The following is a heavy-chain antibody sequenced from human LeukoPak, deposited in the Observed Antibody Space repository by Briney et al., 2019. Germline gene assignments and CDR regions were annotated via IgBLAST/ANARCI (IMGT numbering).Heavy chain of an antibody. V-gene: IGHV1-2*02. Sequence: VASVKVSCKASGYTFTGYYMHWVRQAPGQGLEWMGWINPNGGGTNYAQKFQGRVTVTRDASISTAYMELSRLGSDDTAVYYCARAGCLGYDILTGYYCELDYWGQGVLVTVSS. CDR1: GYTFTGYY. CDR3: ARAGCLGYDILTGYYCELDY. D-gene: IGHD3-9*01. J-gene: IGHJ4*02. CDR2: INPNGGGT.